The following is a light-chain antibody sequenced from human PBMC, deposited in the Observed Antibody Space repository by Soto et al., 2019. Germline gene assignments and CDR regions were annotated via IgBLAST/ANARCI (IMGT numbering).Light chain of an antibody. J-gene: IGKJ2*01. Sequence: DIVMTQSPLSLPVTPGEPASISCRSSQSLLHRNGYNYLDWYLQRAGQSPQLLIYLGSNRASGVPDRLSGSGSSIDFTLKISSGEAEDVGVYYCMQALQTPLYTFGQGTRLEIK. CDR3: MQALQTPLYT. CDR2: LGS. V-gene: IGKV2-28*01. CDR1: QSLLHRNGYNY.